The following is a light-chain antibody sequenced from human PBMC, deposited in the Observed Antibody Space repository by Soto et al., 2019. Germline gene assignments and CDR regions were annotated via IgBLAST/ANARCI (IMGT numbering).Light chain of an antibody. J-gene: IGKJ5*01. CDR1: QSVGGS. Sequence: ETVLTQSPGTLSLSPGERATLSCRASQSVGGSLAWYQQRPGQAPRLLVYHTSNRATGIPDRFSASGSGTDFTLTITTLEPEDSAVYFCQQYGTPRSVTFGQGTRLEIK. CDR3: QQYGTPRSVT. V-gene: IGKV3-20*01. CDR2: HTS.